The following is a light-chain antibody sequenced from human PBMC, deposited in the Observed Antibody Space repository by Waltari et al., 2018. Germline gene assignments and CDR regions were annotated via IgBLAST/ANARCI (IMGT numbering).Light chain of an antibody. Sequence: EIVMTQSPVTLFASPGESVILSCSASQSVGSNLAWYQQKPGQAPRLLIYRASTRATDIPGTFSGSGSGTGFTLTISSLQSEDFALYYCQQYYNWPRTFGQGTKVEIK. CDR1: QSVGSN. CDR2: RAS. V-gene: IGKV3-15*01. J-gene: IGKJ1*01. CDR3: QQYYNWPRT.